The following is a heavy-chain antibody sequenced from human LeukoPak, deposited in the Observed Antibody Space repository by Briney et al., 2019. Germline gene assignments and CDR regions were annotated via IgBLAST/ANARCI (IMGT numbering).Heavy chain of an antibody. V-gene: IGHV1-3*01. D-gene: IGHD2-21*01. J-gene: IGHJ4*02. CDR3: ARDPFLF. Sequence: ASVTVSFTASGYTFTSYAMHWVRQAPGQRLEWMGWINAGNGNTKYSQKFQGRVTITRDTSASTAYMELSSLRSEDTAVYYCARDPFLFWGQGTLVTVSS. CDR2: INAGNGNT. CDR1: GYTFTSYA.